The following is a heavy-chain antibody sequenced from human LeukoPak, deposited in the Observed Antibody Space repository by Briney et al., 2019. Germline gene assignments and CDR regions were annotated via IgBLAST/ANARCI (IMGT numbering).Heavy chain of an antibody. Sequence: PSQTLSLTCTVSGGSLSSGDYYWSWIRQPPGKGLEWIGYIYYSGSTYYNPSLKSRVTISVDTSKNQFSLKLSSVTAADTAVYYCASAYYDSSGYYPPGYWGQGTLVTVSS. J-gene: IGHJ4*02. V-gene: IGHV4-30-4*08. D-gene: IGHD3-22*01. CDR3: ASAYYDSSGYYPPGY. CDR2: IYYSGST. CDR1: GGSLSSGDYY.